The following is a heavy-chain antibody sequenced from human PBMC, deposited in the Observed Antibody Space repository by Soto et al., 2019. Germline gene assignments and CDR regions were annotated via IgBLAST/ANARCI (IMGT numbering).Heavy chain of an antibody. CDR3: ARGRYDYIWGSYRSDAFDI. CDR1: GFTFSSYW. V-gene: IGHV3-7*01. CDR2: IKQDGSKK. Sequence: GGSLRLSCAASGFTFSSYWMSWVRQAPGKGLEWVANIKQDGSKKYYVDSVKGRFTISRDNAKNSLYLQMNSLRAEDTAVYYCARGRYDYIWGSYRSDAFDIWGQGTMVTVSS. D-gene: IGHD3-16*02. J-gene: IGHJ3*02.